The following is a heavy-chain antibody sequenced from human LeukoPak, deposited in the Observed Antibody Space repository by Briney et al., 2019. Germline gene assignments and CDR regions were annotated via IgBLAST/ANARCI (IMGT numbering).Heavy chain of an antibody. CDR1: GFTFSSYA. CDR2: ISGSGSNI. Sequence: PPGGSLRLSCAASGFTFSSYAMRWVSQAPGKGLEWVSAISGSGSNIQYADSVKGRFTISRDNSKNTVYLEMNSLRVEDTAVYYCAKADQYQMDVWGKGTTVTVS. V-gene: IGHV3-23*01. D-gene: IGHD2-2*01. CDR3: AKADQYQMDV. J-gene: IGHJ6*03.